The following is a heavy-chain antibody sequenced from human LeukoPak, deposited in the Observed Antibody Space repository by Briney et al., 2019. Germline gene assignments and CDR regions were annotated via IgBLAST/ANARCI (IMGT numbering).Heavy chain of an antibody. CDR3: ARWAYDSLAGYYIDF. J-gene: IGHJ4*02. CDR2: IKPDGSTK. CDR1: GFTSRSHW. Sequence: GGSLRLSCAASGFTSRSHWMAWVRQAPGRGLEWVANIKPDGSTKNYADSVKGRFTISRDDAENSVSLQMNGLRAEDLAVYYCARWAYDSLAGYYIDFWGQGTLVTVSS. D-gene: IGHD3-9*01. V-gene: IGHV3-7*01.